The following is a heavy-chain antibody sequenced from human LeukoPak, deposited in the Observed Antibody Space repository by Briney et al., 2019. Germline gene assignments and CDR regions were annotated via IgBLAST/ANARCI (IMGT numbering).Heavy chain of an antibody. Sequence: SETLSLTCTVSGGSISSSSYYWGWIRQPPGKGLEWIGSIYYSGSTYYNPSLKSRVTISVDTSKNQFSLKLSSVTAADTAVYYCARRTYQLPSFDYWGQGTLVTVSS. CDR3: ARRTYQLPSFDY. CDR2: IYYSGST. CDR1: GGSISSSSYY. J-gene: IGHJ4*02. D-gene: IGHD2-2*01. V-gene: IGHV4-39*01.